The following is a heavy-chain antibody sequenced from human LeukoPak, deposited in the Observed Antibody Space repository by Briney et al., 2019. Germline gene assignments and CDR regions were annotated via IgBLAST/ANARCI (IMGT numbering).Heavy chain of an antibody. J-gene: IGHJ4*02. D-gene: IGHD3-10*01. CDR3: ARGRYYGSESYPYYFDY. CDR2: INHSGST. CDR1: GGSFSGYY. Sequence: SETLSLTCAVYGGSFSGYYWSWIRQPPGKGLEWIGEINHSGSTNYNPSLKSRVTISVDTAKNQFSLKVSSVTAADTAVYYCARGRYYGSESYPYYFDYWGQGTLVTVSS. V-gene: IGHV4-34*01.